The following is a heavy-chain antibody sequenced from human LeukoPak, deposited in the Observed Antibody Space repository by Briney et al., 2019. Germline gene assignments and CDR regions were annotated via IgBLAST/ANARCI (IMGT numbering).Heavy chain of an antibody. J-gene: IGHJ5*02. Sequence: SQTLSLTCAISGDSVSSSSATWTWIRQSPSRGLEWLGRTYYRSKWINDYAVSVKSRITINPDISKNQFSLQLNSVTPEDTAVYYCARVIAGSGWENNWFDPWGQGTLVTVSS. V-gene: IGHV6-1*01. CDR1: GDSVSSSSAT. D-gene: IGHD6-19*01. CDR3: ARVIAGSGWENNWFDP. CDR2: TYYRSKWIN.